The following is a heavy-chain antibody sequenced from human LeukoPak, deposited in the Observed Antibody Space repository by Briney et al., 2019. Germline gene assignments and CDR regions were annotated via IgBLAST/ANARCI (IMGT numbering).Heavy chain of an antibody. J-gene: IGHJ4*02. CDR2: INHSGST. CDR3: ARYCSSTSCSFFDY. D-gene: IGHD2-2*01. Sequence: PSETLSLTCAVYGGSSSGYYWSWIRQPPGKGLEWIGEINHSGSTNYNPSLKSRVTVSVDTSKNQFSLKLSSVTAADTAVYYCARYCSSTSCSFFDYWGQGTLVTVSS. V-gene: IGHV4-34*01. CDR1: GGSSSGYY.